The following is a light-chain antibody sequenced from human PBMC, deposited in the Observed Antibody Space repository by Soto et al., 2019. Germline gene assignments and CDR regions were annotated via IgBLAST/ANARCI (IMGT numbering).Light chain of an antibody. CDR3: RNCDYTPSR. V-gene: IGKV1-27*01. CDR2: AAS. Sequence: MTLSPSALSASFGRLVTFTSRASEDISSYLVWYQQKPGTAPKLLNYAASTLQSGVPSRYSGSGSGPDFTLTIISRQQEDDVTNYCRNCDYTPSRFGPGTKVDIK. J-gene: IGKJ3*01. CDR1: EDISSY.